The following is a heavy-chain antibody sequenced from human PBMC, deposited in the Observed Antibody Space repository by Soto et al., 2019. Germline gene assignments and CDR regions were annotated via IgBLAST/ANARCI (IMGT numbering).Heavy chain of an antibody. CDR1: EFTFSTYA. CDR3: AKNGGGPWDFDL. Sequence: EVQLLESGGALVQPGGSLRLSCAASEFTFSTYAMNWVRQAPGKGLEWVSGISGSSRSTYYADSVKGRFTISRDNSKNTLYLQMNSLRAEDTALYYCAKNGGGPWDFDLWGRGTLVTVSS. CDR2: ISGSSRST. D-gene: IGHD3-16*01. J-gene: IGHJ2*01. V-gene: IGHV3-23*01.